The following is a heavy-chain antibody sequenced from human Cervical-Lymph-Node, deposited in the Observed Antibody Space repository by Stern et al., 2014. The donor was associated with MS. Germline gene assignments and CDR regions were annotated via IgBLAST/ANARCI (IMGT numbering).Heavy chain of an antibody. V-gene: IGHV5-51*03. CDR2: IYPGDSAT. D-gene: IGHD6-19*01. Sequence: VQLVQSGAEVKKPGESLKISCQVSGYTFTSYWVGWVRQMPGKGLEWMGIIYPGDSATNYNPSFQGQVTSSIDKSISPPHLHWSSLKASDTAMYYCASGGLGGWFNYWGQGTLVTVSS. J-gene: IGHJ4*02. CDR3: ASGGLGGWFNY. CDR1: GYTFTSYW.